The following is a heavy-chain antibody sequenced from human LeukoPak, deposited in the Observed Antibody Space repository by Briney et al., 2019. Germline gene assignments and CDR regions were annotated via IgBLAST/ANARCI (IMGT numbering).Heavy chain of an antibody. CDR1: GFTFSTYG. D-gene: IGHD2-15*01. CDR2: IKQDGSEK. V-gene: IGHV3-7*01. CDR3: ARHPSGGSQDDAFDI. Sequence: PGGSLRLSCAPSGFTFSTYGMHWVRQAPGKGLEWVADIKQDGSEKYYVDSVKGRFTISRQNAKNSLFLQMNSLRAEDTAVYYCARHPSGGSQDDAFDIWGQGTMVTVSS. J-gene: IGHJ3*02.